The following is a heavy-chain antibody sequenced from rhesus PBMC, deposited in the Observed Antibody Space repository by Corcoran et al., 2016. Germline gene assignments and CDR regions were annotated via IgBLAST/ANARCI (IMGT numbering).Heavy chain of an antibody. Sequence: QVQLQESGPGLVKPSETLSLTCAVSGGSISSSTWWCWIRQPPGKGLEWIGNIVGSSGSTYYNPSLKSRVTMSKDTSKNQFSLKLSSVTAADTAVYYCARLPYGNYYFDYWGQGVLVTVSS. D-gene: IGHD4-35*01. CDR3: ARLPYGNYYFDY. CDR1: GGSISSSTW. V-gene: IGHV4-65*02. CDR2: IVGSSGST. J-gene: IGHJ4*01.